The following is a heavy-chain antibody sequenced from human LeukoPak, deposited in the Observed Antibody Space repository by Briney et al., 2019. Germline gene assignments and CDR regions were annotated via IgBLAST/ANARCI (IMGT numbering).Heavy chain of an antibody. CDR3: AKDDYYDFWSGYYTPFDY. D-gene: IGHD3-3*01. CDR1: GFTFSSYA. V-gene: IGHV3-23*01. CDR2: ISGSGGST. Sequence: GGSLRLSCAASGFTFSSYAMSWVRQAPGKELEWVSAISGSGGSTYYADSVKGRFTISRDNSKNTLYLQMNSLRAEDTAVYYCAKDDYYDFWSGYYTPFDYWGQGTLVTVSS. J-gene: IGHJ4*02.